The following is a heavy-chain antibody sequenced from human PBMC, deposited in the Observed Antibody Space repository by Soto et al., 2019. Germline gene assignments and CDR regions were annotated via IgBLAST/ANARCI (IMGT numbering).Heavy chain of an antibody. CDR1: GGDISTYY. J-gene: IGHJ5*02. CDR2: IYSSGST. V-gene: IGHV4-4*07. D-gene: IGHD3-3*01. CDR3: ARGQRFSDWFDP. Sequence: QVQLQESGPGLVKPSETLSLTCTVSGGDISTYYWTWIRQPAGKGLEWIGRIYSSGSTKYNPSLKSRVTMSLDTYKNQFSLRRSSVTAADTAVYYCARGQRFSDWFDPWGQGTLVTVS.